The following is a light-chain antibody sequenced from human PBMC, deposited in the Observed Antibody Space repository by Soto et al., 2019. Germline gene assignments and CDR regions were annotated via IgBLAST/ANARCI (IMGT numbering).Light chain of an antibody. CDR3: QQRSNRRT. Sequence: EIVLTQSPSTLSRSPVERDTLYFXASQRVRSSYLAWYQQRPGKAPRXXFSXASSSATGIPDRFSGSGSGTDFTITISSLEPEDVAVYYCQQRSNRRTFGGGTKVDI. J-gene: IGKJ4*01. CDR1: QRVRSSY. CDR2: XAS. V-gene: IGKV3D-20*02.